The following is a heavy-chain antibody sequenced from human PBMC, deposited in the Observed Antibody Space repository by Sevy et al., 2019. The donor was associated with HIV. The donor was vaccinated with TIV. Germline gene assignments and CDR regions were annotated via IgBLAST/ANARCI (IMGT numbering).Heavy chain of an antibody. CDR1: GFTFSSYD. CDR3: TRNGGAFDNGFDP. Sequence: GGSLRLSCTASGFTFSSYDMNWVRQAPGKGLEWVSKFSSSGSSIYYADSVKGRFANSRDNAKNSLNLQMNSLRAEDTAVYYCTRNGGAFDNGFDPWGQGTLVTVSS. V-gene: IGHV3-48*03. J-gene: IGHJ5*02. D-gene: IGHD2-8*01. CDR2: FSSSGSSI.